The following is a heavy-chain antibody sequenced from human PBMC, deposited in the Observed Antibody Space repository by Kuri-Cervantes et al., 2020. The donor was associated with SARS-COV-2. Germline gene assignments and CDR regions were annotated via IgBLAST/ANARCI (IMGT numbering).Heavy chain of an antibody. CDR3: ARQSMLSRSHEY. D-gene: IGHD3-16*01. CDR2: VYDSGST. V-gene: IGHV4-59*08. CDR1: GGSISSHY. Sequence: GSLRLSCTVSGGSISSHYWSWIRQPPGKGLEWIGYVYDSGSTNYNPSLKSRVTISVDTSKNQFSLKLSSVTAADTAVYYCARQSMLSRSHEYWGQGTLVTVSS. J-gene: IGHJ4*02.